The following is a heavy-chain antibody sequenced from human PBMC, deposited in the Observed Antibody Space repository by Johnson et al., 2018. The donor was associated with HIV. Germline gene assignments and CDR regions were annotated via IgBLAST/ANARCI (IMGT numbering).Heavy chain of an antibody. CDR3: ARSFGVTTPGAFDI. CDR1: GFTFSSYA. J-gene: IGHJ3*02. D-gene: IGHD3-3*01. CDR2: ISYDGSNK. V-gene: IGHV3-30*04. Sequence: QMLLVESGGGVVQPGRSLRLSCAASGFTFSSYAMHWVRQAPGKGLAWVAVISYDGSNKYYADSVKGRFTISRDNSKNTLYLQMNSLRAEDTAVYYCARSFGVTTPGAFDIWGQGTMVTVSS.